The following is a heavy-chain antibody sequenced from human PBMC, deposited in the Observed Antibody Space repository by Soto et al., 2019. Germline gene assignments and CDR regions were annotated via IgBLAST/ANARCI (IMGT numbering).Heavy chain of an antibody. V-gene: IGHV1-69*13. Sequence: SVKVSCKASGGTFSSYAISWVRQAPGQGLEWMGGIIPIFGTANYAQKFQGRVTITADESTSTAYMELSSLRSEDTAVYYCARVIYDYVWGSYWTPLDYWGRGTLVTVSS. CDR1: GGTFSSYA. CDR2: IIPIFGTA. J-gene: IGHJ4*02. D-gene: IGHD3-16*01. CDR3: ARVIYDYVWGSYWTPLDY.